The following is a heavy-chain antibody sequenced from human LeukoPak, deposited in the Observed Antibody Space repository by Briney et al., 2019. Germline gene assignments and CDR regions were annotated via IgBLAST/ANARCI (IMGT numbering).Heavy chain of an antibody. V-gene: IGHV3-30*03. CDR1: GFTFSSYG. CDR3: ARAELGYCSSTSCYLFDY. Sequence: PGGSLRLSCAASGFTFSSYGMHWVRQAPGKGLEWVAVISYDGSNKYYADSVKGRFTISRDNSKNTLYLQMNSLRAEDTAVYYCARAELGYCSSTSCYLFDYWGQGTLVTVSS. CDR2: ISYDGSNK. D-gene: IGHD2-2*01. J-gene: IGHJ4*02.